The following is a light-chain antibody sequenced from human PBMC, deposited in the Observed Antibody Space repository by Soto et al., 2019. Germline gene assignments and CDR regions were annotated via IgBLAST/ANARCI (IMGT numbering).Light chain of an antibody. V-gene: IGKV3-20*01. Sequence: EIVMTQSPATLSVSPGERATLSCRASQSVDSNLAWYQQKPSQAPRLLIFGASTRAPGIPDRFSGSGSGTDFTLTISRLEPEDFAVYYCQQYGSSGTFGQGTKVDI. J-gene: IGKJ1*01. CDR3: QQYGSSGT. CDR1: QSVDSN. CDR2: GAS.